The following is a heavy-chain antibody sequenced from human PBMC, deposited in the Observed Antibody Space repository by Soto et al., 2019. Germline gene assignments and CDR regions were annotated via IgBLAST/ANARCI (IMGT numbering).Heavy chain of an antibody. CDR2: ISGSGDNT. D-gene: IGHD5-18*01. V-gene: IGHV3-23*01. CDR3: ARDTSFPYSYGYYFDY. J-gene: IGHJ4*02. CDR1: GFTLSNYA. Sequence: PGGSLRLSCAASGFTLSNYAMTWVRQAPGKGLEWVSAISGSGDNTYYADSVRGRFTISRDNSKNTLYLQMNSLRAEDTAVYYCARDTSFPYSYGYYFDYWGQGTLVTVSS.